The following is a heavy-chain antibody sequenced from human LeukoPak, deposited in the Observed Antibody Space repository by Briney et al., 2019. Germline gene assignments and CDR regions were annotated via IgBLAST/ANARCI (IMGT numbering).Heavy chain of an antibody. CDR1: GFTFSSYW. Sequence: GGSLRLSCAASGFTFSSYWMSWVRQAPGRGLEWVANIKQDGSEKYYVDSVKGRFTISRDNAKNSLYLQMNSLRAEDTAVYYCARDYYDSSGYYHVGYFDYWGQGTLVTVSS. CDR2: IKQDGSEK. D-gene: IGHD3-22*01. J-gene: IGHJ4*02. CDR3: ARDYYDSSGYYHVGYFDY. V-gene: IGHV3-7*01.